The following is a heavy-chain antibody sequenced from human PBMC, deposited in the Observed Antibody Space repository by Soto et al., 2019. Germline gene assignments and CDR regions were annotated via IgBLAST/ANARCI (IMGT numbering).Heavy chain of an antibody. CDR1: GFTVSSNY. CDR2: IYSGGST. V-gene: IGHV3-53*04. D-gene: IGHD2-21*01. CDR3: ARDCGGDCYSDAFDI. Sequence: GGSLRLSCAASGFTVSSNYMSWVRQAPGKGLEWVSVIYSGGSTYYADSVKGRFTISRHNSKNTLYLQMNSLRAEDTAVYYCARDCGGDCYSDAFDIWGQGTMVTVSS. J-gene: IGHJ3*02.